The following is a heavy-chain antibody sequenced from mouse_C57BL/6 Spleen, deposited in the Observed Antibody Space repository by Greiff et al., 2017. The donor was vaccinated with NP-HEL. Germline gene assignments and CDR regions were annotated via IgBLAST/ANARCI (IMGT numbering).Heavy chain of an antibody. CDR1: GYTFTDYY. D-gene: IGHD3-2*02. V-gene: IGHV1-26*01. CDR3: ARQKLSLYAMDY. Sequence: VQLQQSGPELVKPGASVKISCKASGYTFTDYYMNWVKQSHGKSLEWIGDINPNNGGTSYNQKFKGKATLTVDKSSSTAYMELRSLTSEDSAVYYCARQKLSLYAMDYWGQGTSVTVSS. CDR2: INPNNGGT. J-gene: IGHJ4*01.